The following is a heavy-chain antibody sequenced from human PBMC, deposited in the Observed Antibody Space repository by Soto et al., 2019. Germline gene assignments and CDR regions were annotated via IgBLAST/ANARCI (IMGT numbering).Heavy chain of an antibody. Sequence: QVQVVESGGGVVQPGRSLRLSCAASGFTFSSYGMHWVRQAPGKGLEWVAVISYHGNDKYYADSVKGRFTISRDNFKSTLYLQMSSLRAEATAIYFCAKDLLHNTVATCGSWGQGTLVTVSS. V-gene: IGHV3-30*18. J-gene: IGHJ5*02. CDR1: GFTFSSYG. CDR2: ISYHGNDK. D-gene: IGHD4-17*01. CDR3: AKDLLHNTVATCGS.